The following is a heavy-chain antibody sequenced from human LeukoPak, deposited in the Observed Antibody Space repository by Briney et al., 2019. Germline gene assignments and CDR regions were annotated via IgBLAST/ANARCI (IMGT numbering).Heavy chain of an antibody. D-gene: IGHD6-6*01. V-gene: IGHV3-21*01. CDR3: AREVEYSSSPN. Sequence: GGSLGLSCAASGFAFSSYSMNWVRQAPGKGLEWVSSISSSGTYIYYADSVRGRFTISRDNAKNSLYLQMNSLRAEDTATYYCAREVEYSSSPNWGQGTLVTVSS. CDR2: ISSSGTYI. J-gene: IGHJ4*02. CDR1: GFAFSSYS.